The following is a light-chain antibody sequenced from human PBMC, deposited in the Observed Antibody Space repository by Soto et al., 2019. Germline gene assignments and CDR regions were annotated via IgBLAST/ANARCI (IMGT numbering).Light chain of an antibody. J-gene: IGKJ5*01. V-gene: IGKV3-11*01. CDR1: QSVSSY. CDR2: DAS. Sequence: EIVLAQTPATLSLSPGERATLSGRASQSVSSYLAWYQQKPGQAPRLLIYDASNRATGIPARFSGSGSGTDFTLTISSLEPEDFAVYYCQQRSNWPFTFGQGTRLESK. CDR3: QQRSNWPFT.